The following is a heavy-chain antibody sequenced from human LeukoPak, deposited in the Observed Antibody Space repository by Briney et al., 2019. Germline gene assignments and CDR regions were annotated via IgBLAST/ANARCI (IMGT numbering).Heavy chain of an antibody. J-gene: IGHJ4*02. V-gene: IGHV3-74*01. D-gene: IGHD3-22*01. CDR3: ARDHYYDSSGYGNFDS. CDR1: GFSFSTYW. CDR2: INSDGSSI. Sequence: TGGSLRLSCAASGFSFSTYWMHWVRQAPGKGLVWVSRINSDGSSISYADSVKGRFTISRDNAKNTLYLQMNGLRAEDSAVYYCARDHYYDSSGYGNFDSWGQGTLVTVSS.